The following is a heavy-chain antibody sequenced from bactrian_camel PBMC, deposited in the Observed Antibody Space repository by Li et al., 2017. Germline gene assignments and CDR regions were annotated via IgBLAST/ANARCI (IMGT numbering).Heavy chain of an antibody. CDR3: ASAAYNSNWSRLEKWYYKY. D-gene: IGHD6*01. CDR2: LDRGGTT. Sequence: HVQLVESGGGSVQAGGSLRLSCANSRYPGSNYCLGWFRQAPGKDREGVALLDRGGTTSYADSVKGRFTISEDNVKKTLHLQMDVLKPEDSAMYYCASAAYNSNWSRLEKWYYKYRGQGTQVTVS. CDR1: RYPGSNYC. J-gene: IGHJ4*01. V-gene: IGHV3S57*01.